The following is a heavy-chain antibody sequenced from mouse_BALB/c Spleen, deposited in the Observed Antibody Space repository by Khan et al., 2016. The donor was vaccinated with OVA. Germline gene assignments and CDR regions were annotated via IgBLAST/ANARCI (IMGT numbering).Heavy chain of an antibody. CDR2: LSYSGST. J-gene: IGHJ3*01. Sequence: EVQLQESGPGLVKPSQSLSLTCTVTGYSITSDYAWNWIRQFPGNKLEWMGYLSYSGSTSYTPSLKSRISITRDTSKNQFFLQFNSVTTEDTATYYCARGRAYWGQGTLVTVSA. D-gene: IGHD3-3*01. V-gene: IGHV3-2*02. CDR3: ARGRAY. CDR1: GYSITSDYA.